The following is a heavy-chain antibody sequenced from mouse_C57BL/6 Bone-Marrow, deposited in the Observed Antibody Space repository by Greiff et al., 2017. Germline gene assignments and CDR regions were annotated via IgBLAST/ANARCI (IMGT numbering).Heavy chain of an antibody. V-gene: IGHV1-9*01. CDR1: GYTFTGYW. D-gene: IGHD2-2*01. Sequence: VQLQESGAELMKPGASVKLSCKATGYTFTGYWIEWVKQRPGHGLEWIGEILPGSGSTNYNEQFKGKATFTADTSSNTAYMQRSSLATEDSASYYGARPIYYGYAWFAYWGQGTLVTVSA. CDR2: ILPGSGST. J-gene: IGHJ3*01. CDR3: ARPIYYGYAWFAY.